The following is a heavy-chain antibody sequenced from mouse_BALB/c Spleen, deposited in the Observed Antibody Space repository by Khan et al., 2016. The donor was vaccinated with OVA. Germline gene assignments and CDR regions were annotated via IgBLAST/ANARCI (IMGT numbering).Heavy chain of an antibody. CDR3: TRRNWDFAWFAY. D-gene: IGHD4-1*01. Sequence: VQLQQSGTVLARPGASVKMSCKASGYTFTSYWMHWVKQRPGQGLEWIGAIYPGNSDTTYNQKFKGKAKLTAVTSTSTAYMELSSLTNEDSAVYYCTRRNWDFAWFAYWGQGTLVTVSA. CDR2: IYPGNSDT. V-gene: IGHV1-5*01. CDR1: GYTFTSYW. J-gene: IGHJ3*01.